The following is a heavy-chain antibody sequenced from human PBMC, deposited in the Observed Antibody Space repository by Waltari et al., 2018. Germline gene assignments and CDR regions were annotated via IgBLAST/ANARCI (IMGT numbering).Heavy chain of an antibody. V-gene: IGHV4-34*01. CDR1: GGSFSGYS. CDR3: ARGQQQRRFYGMDV. CDR2: INHSGNT. D-gene: IGHD6-13*01. J-gene: IGHJ6*02. Sequence: QVQLQQWGAGLLKPSETLSLTCAVYGGSFSGYSWRWIRQPPGKGLEWIGEINHSGNTNDNPSLKSRGTIAVDTSKIQFSLKLSSVTAADTAVYYCARGQQQRRFYGMDVWGQGTTVTVSS.